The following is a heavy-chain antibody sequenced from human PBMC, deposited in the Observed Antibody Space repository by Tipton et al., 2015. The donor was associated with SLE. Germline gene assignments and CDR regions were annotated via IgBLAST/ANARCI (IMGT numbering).Heavy chain of an antibody. V-gene: IGHV1-3*01. CDR1: GYTFTSYA. CDR3: ARGIAAAGHYYYYMDV. D-gene: IGHD6-13*01. Sequence: QSGAEVKKPGASVKVSCKASGYTFTSYAMHWVRQDPGQRLEWMGWINAGNGNTKYSQKFQGRVTITRDTSASTAYMELSSLRSEDTAVYYCARGIAAAGHYYYYMDVWGKGTTVTVSS. CDR2: INAGNGNT. J-gene: IGHJ6*03.